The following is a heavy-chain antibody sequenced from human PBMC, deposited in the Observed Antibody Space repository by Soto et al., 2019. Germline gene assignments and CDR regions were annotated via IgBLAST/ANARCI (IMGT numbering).Heavy chain of an antibody. Sequence: LKISCKGSGYSFTSYWIGWVRQMPGKGLEWMGIIYPGDSDTRYSPSFQGQVTISADKSISTAYLQWSSLKASDTAMYYCARLPIVVVPAANTYYYYYYGMDVWGQGTTVTVSS. D-gene: IGHD2-2*01. CDR2: IYPGDSDT. V-gene: IGHV5-51*01. J-gene: IGHJ6*02. CDR3: ARLPIVVVPAANTYYYYYYGMDV. CDR1: GYSFTSYW.